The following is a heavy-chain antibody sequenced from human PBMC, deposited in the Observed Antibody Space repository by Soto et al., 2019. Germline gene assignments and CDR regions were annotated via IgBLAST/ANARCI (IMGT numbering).Heavy chain of an antibody. D-gene: IGHD1-26*01. Sequence: SETLSLTCAVYGGSFYDYYWSWIRQPPGKGLEWIGEINHGGTINYNPSLESRVTISVDTSENQFSLSLSSVTAADTAVYYCARGRVGATHWNWFGTWGQGTPVTVSS. CDR2: INHGGTI. V-gene: IGHV4-34*01. CDR3: ARGRVGATHWNWFGT. J-gene: IGHJ5*02. CDR1: GGSFYDYY.